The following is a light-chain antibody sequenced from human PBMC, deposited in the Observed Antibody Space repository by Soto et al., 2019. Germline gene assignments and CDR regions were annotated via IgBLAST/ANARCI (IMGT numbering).Light chain of an antibody. Sequence: DIQMTQSPSSLSASVGDRVTITCRASQSISNYLNWYQQKPGKAPKLLIYAASSLQSGVPSRFSGSGSGTDFTLTISSLQPEDFATYYCPQSYSTPPTFGQGTKLEIK. J-gene: IGKJ2*01. CDR3: PQSYSTPPT. CDR1: QSISNY. CDR2: AAS. V-gene: IGKV1-39*01.